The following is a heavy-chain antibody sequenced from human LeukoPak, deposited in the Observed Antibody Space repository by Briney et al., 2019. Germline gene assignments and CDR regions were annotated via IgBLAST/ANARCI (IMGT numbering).Heavy chain of an antibody. J-gene: IGHJ4*02. D-gene: IGHD6-19*01. CDR1: GFIFSNYT. CDR2: IGGSSYFI. Sequence: PGGSLRLSCAASGFIFSNYTMNWARQAPGKGLEWVSSIGGSSYFIYYADSLKGRFTISRDNAKNSMYLQMNSLRAEDTAVYYCARDLLLGRSVWYGAFDYWGQGILVTVSS. CDR3: ARDLLLGRSVWYGAFDY. V-gene: IGHV3-21*01.